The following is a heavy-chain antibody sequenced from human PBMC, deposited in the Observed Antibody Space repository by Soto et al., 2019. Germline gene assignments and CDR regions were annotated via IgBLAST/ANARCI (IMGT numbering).Heavy chain of an antibody. D-gene: IGHD6-13*01. CDR1: GGIFNTYS. Sequence: SVKVSCKASGGIFNTYSLSWVREAPGQGLEWMGGIIPIFGTANYAQKFQGSVTITADESTNTTYMELSSLRSDDTAVYYCTRGTGMSHSWYADSWGQGTRVTVSS. CDR2: IIPIFGTA. J-gene: IGHJ5*02. V-gene: IGHV1-69*13. CDR3: TRGTGMSHSWYADS.